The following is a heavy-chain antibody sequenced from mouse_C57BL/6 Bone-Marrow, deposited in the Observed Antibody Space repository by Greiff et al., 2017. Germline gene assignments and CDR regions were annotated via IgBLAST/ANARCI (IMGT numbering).Heavy chain of an antibody. Sequence: QVQLQQPGAELVRPGTSVKLSCKASGYTFTSYWMHWVKQRPGQGLEWIGVIDPSDSYTNYNQKFKGKATLTVDTSSSTAYMQLSSLTSEDSAVYYCARGGGSRDYWGKGTTLTVSS. V-gene: IGHV1-59*01. CDR2: IDPSDSYT. CDR3: ARGGGSRDY. D-gene: IGHD1-1*01. CDR1: GYTFTSYW. J-gene: IGHJ2*01.